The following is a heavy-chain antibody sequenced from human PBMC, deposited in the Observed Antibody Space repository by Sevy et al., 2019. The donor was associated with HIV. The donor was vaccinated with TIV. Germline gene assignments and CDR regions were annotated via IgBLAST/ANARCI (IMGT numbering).Heavy chain of an antibody. D-gene: IGHD5-18*01. CDR2: IYYSGST. CDR1: GGSISSYY. Sequence: SQTLSLTCTVSGGSISSYYWSWIRQPPGKGLEWIGYIYYSGSTNYNPSLKSRVTISVDTSENQFSLKLISVTAADTAVYYCARGGGTASFDYWGQGTLVTVSS. J-gene: IGHJ4*02. V-gene: IGHV4-59*01. CDR3: ARGGGTASFDY.